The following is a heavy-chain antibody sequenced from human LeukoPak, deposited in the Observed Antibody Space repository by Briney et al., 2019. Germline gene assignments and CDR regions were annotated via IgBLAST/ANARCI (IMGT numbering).Heavy chain of an antibody. J-gene: IGHJ4*02. CDR3: AKDGDSSSSFDY. CDR1: GFTFRSYG. CDR2: ISGSGGST. Sequence: PGGSLRLSCAASGFTFRSYGMSWVRQAPGKGLEWVSAISGSGGSTYYADSVKGRFTISRDNSKNTLYLQMNSLRAEDTAVYYCAKDGDSSSSFDYWGQGTLVTVSS. V-gene: IGHV3-23*01. D-gene: IGHD6-6*01.